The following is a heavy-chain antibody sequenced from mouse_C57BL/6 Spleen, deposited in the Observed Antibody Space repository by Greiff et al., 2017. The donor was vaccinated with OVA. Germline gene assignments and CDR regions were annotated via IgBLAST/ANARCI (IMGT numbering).Heavy chain of an antibody. CDR2: ISDGGSYT. D-gene: IGHD2-2*01. J-gene: IGHJ3*01. V-gene: IGHV5-4*01. CDR3: ARDDPMVTTGFAY. CDR1: GFTFSSYA. Sequence: EVHLVESGGGLVKPGGSLKLSCAASGFTFSSYAMSWVRQTPEKRLEWVATISDGGSYTYYPDNVKGRFTISRDNAKNNLYLQMSHLKSEDTAMYYCARDDPMVTTGFAYWGQGTLVTVSA.